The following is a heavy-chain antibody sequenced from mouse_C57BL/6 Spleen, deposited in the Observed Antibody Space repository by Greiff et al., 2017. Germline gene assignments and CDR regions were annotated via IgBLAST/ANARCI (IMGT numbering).Heavy chain of an antibody. D-gene: IGHD2-12*01. CDR2: ISSGSSTI. V-gene: IGHV5-17*01. Sequence: DVMLVESGGGLVKPGGSLKLSCAASGFTFSDYGMHWVRQAPEKGLEWVAYISSGSSTIYYADTVKGRFTISRDNAKNTLFLQMTSLRSEDTAMYYCARGGVRYCSSEFAYWGQGTLVTVSA. J-gene: IGHJ3*01. CDR1: GFTFSDYG. CDR3: ARGGVRYCSSEFAY.